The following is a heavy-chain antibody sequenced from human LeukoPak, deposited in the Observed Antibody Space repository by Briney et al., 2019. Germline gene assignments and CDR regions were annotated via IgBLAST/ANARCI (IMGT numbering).Heavy chain of an antibody. D-gene: IGHD3-22*01. J-gene: IGHJ4*02. Sequence: PGGSLRLSCAASGLTVSSNCMSWVRQAPGKGLEWVSFIYSGGDTYYADSVKGRFTISRDNSKNTFHLQMNSLRAEDTAAYYCARRAGDYSHPYDYWGQGTLVTVSS. CDR2: IYSGGDT. CDR3: ARRAGDYSHPYDY. V-gene: IGHV3-53*01. CDR1: GLTVSSNC.